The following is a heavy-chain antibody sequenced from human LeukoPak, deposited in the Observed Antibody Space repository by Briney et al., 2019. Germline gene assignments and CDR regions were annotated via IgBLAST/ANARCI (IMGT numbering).Heavy chain of an antibody. J-gene: IGHJ4*02. CDR1: GYTFTSYD. Sequence: KVSCKASGYTFTSYDINWVRQAPGQGLEWVGWMNPNSGNTGYAQKFQGRVTMTRNTSISTAYMELSSLRSEDTAVYYCARGVAAAGTGDYWGQGTLVTVSS. D-gene: IGHD6-13*01. CDR2: MNPNSGNT. CDR3: ARGVAAAGTGDY. V-gene: IGHV1-8*01.